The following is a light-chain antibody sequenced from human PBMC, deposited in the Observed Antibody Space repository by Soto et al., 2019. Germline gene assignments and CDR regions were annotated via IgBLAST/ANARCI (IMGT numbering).Light chain of an antibody. Sequence: QLVLTQSSSASASLRSSVKLTCTLSSGNSSYSLAGHKQPPGKAPRYLMKLEGSGNYNKGSGVPDRFSGSSPGADRYLTISNLQFEDEADYYCETGDRKRRVFGGGTKGPVL. J-gene: IGLJ3*02. CDR2: LEGSGNY. V-gene: IGLV4-60*02. CDR1: SGNSSYS. CDR3: ETGDRKRRV.